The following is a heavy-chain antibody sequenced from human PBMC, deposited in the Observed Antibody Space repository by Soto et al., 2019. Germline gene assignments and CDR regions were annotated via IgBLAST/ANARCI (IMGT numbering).Heavy chain of an antibody. D-gene: IGHD3-16*02. V-gene: IGHV1-46*03. CDR3: SRDLSPY. Sequence: SVKVSCKTSGYDFTRYFIHWVRQAPGQGLEWMVKVNPTGGSPTFGQKFQGRVTVTTDTSTSTVYMELSSLRSDDTAVYYCSRDLSPYWGQGTLVTVSS. J-gene: IGHJ4*02. CDR1: GYDFTRYF. CDR2: VNPTGGSP.